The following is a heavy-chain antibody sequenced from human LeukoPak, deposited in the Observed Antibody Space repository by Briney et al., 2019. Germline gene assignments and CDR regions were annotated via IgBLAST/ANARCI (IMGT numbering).Heavy chain of an antibody. J-gene: IGHJ4*02. CDR2: INHRGGT. V-gene: IGHV4-34*01. CDR1: GGSFSVYY. CDR3: ARIHYRTYYYGSGSYSPFDY. D-gene: IGHD3-10*01. Sequence: SETLSLTCAVYGGSFSVYYWSCIRQPPGKGLEWIGEINHRGGTNYNPSLKSRVTISVDTSKNQFSLKLSSVPAADTAVYYCARIHYRTYYYGSGSYSPFDYWGQGTLVTVSS.